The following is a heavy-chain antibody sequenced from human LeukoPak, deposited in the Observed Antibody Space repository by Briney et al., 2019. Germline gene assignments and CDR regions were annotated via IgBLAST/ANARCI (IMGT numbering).Heavy chain of an antibody. Sequence: GGSLRLSCAASGFTFSSYSMNWVSQAPGKGLEWVSSISSSSVYIYYADSVKGRFTISRDNAKNSLYLQMNSLTAEDTAVYYCARDEGYYFDYWGQGTLVTVSS. V-gene: IGHV3-21*01. CDR1: GFTFSSYS. CDR2: ISSSSVYI. J-gene: IGHJ4*02. CDR3: ARDEGYYFDY.